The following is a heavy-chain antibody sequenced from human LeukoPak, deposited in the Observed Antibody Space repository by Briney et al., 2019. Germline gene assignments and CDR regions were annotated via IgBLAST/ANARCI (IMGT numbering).Heavy chain of an antibody. CDR3: AREGLGNLTVAGLAFDI. V-gene: IGHV1-46*01. D-gene: IGHD6-19*01. J-gene: IGHJ3*02. CDR2: INPSGGST. CDR1: GYTFTSYY. Sequence: ASVKVSCKASGYTFTSYYMHWVRQAPGQGLEWMGIINPSGGSTSYAQKFQGRVTMTRDTSTSTVYMELGSLRSEDTAVYYCAREGLGNLTVAGLAFDIWGQGTMVTVSS.